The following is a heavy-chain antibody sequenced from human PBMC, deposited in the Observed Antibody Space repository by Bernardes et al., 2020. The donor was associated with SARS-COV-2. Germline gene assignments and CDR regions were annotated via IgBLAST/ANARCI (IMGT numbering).Heavy chain of an antibody. Sequence: GGSLRLSCTASGFTFSNYGMHWVRQAPGKGLEWVAVIWYDGSKNDYAESVKGRFTISRDNSKNTLYLQMNSLGAEDTAMYYCARESTSHNNWFDPWGQGTLVTVSS. V-gene: IGHV3-33*01. CDR2: IWYDGSKN. CDR1: GFTFSNYG. J-gene: IGHJ5*02. CDR3: ARESTSHNNWFDP.